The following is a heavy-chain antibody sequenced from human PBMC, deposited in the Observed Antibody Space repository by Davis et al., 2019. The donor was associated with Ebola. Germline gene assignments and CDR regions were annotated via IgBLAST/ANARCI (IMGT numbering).Heavy chain of an antibody. CDR3: ARSYFDWLLRARAFDI. V-gene: IGHV1-69*13. J-gene: IGHJ3*02. CDR2: IIPIFGTA. D-gene: IGHD3-9*01. CDR1: GGTFSSYA. Sequence: AASVKVSCKASGGTFSSYAISWVRQAPGQGLEWMGGIIPIFGTANYAQKFQGRVTITADESTSTAYMELSSLRSEDTAVYYCARSYFDWLLRARAFDIWGQGTMVTVSS.